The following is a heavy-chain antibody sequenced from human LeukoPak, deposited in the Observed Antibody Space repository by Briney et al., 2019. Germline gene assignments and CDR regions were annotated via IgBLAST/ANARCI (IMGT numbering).Heavy chain of an antibody. CDR1: GGSISSSSYY. CDR3: ATVRPAHYYDSSGHQYGAFDI. D-gene: IGHD3-22*01. V-gene: IGHV4-39*01. J-gene: IGHJ3*02. Sequence: SETLSLTCTVSGGSISSSSYYWGWIRQPPGKGLEWIGSIYYSGSTYYNPSLKSRVTISVDTSKNQFSLKLSSVTAADTAVYYCATVRPAHYYDSSGHQYGAFDIWGQGTMVTVS. CDR2: IYYSGST.